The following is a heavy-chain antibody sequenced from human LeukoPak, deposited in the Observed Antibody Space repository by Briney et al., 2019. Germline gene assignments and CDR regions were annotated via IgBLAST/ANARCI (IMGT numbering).Heavy chain of an antibody. CDR1: GGSISSSSYY. Sequence: SETLSLTCTVSGGSISSSSYYWGWIRQPPGKGLEWIGSIYYSGSTYYNPSLKSRVTISVDTSKNQFSLQLSSVTAADTAVYYCARDGGLELPLGWFDPWGQGTLVIVSS. D-gene: IGHD1-7*01. CDR3: ARDGGLELPLGWFDP. J-gene: IGHJ5*02. CDR2: IYYSGST. V-gene: IGHV4-39*07.